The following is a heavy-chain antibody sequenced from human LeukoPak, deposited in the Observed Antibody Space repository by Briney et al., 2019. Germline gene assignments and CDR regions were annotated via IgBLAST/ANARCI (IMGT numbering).Heavy chain of an antibody. J-gene: IGHJ5*02. D-gene: IGHD2-2*01. CDR2: LYYSGST. CDR3: AREDARFDP. CDR1: GGSITSGDYY. V-gene: IGHV4-30-4*01. Sequence: PSQTLSLTCTVSGGSITSGDYYWSWIRQPPGNGLEWIGYLYYSGSTYYNPSLKSRVTISVDTSKTQFSLNLISVTAAGTAVYYCAREDARFDPWGQGTLVTVSS.